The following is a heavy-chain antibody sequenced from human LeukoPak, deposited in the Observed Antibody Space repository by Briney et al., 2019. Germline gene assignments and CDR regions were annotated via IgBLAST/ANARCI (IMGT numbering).Heavy chain of an antibody. D-gene: IGHD3-10*01. Sequence: SETLSLTCTVSGGSISSGDYYWSWIRQPPGKGLEWIGYLYYSGSTYYNPSLKSRVTISVDTSKNQFSLKLSSATAADTAVYYCARGRFGVKGAFDIWGQGTMVTVSS. CDR2: LYYSGST. CDR1: GGSISSGDYY. CDR3: ARGRFGVKGAFDI. V-gene: IGHV4-30-4*01. J-gene: IGHJ3*02.